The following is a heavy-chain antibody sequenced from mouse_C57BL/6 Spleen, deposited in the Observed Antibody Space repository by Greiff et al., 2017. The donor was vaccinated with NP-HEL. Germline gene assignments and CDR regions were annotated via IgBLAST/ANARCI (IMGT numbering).Heavy chain of an antibody. CDR2: IDPSDSYT. J-gene: IGHJ2*01. V-gene: IGHV1-69*01. CDR1: GYTFTSYW. Sequence: VQLKQPGAELVMPGASVKLSCKASGYTFTSYWMHWVKQRPGQGLEWIGEIDPSDSYTNYNQKFKGKSTLTVDKSSSTAYMQLSSLTSEDSAVYYGARRDNYADGNFDYWGKGTTLPVSS. CDR3: ARRDNYADGNFDY. D-gene: IGHD2-12*01.